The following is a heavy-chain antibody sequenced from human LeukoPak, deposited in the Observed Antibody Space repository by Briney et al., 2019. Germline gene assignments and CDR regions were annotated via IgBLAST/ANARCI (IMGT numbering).Heavy chain of an antibody. Sequence: GGSLRLSCAASGFTFSSYAMSWVRQAPGKGLEWVSAISGSGGSTYYADSVKGRFTISRDNSKKTLYLQMNSLRAEDTAVYYCAKDITMVRGVSRFDPWGQGTLVTVSS. CDR2: ISGSGGST. CDR3: AKDITMVRGVSRFDP. CDR1: GFTFSSYA. D-gene: IGHD3-10*01. J-gene: IGHJ5*02. V-gene: IGHV3-23*01.